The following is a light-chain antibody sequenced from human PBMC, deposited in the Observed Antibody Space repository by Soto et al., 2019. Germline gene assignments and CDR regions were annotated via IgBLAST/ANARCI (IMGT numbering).Light chain of an antibody. CDR3: QQYNDWPTWT. Sequence: EIVMTHSPATLSVSPGERATLSCRASQSVSTNLAWYQQKPGQAPRLLMYATSSRATGVPARFSGSGSGTEFTLTISSLQSEDFAAYYCQQYNDWPTWTFGQGTKVDIK. CDR2: ATS. CDR1: QSVSTN. V-gene: IGKV3-15*01. J-gene: IGKJ1*01.